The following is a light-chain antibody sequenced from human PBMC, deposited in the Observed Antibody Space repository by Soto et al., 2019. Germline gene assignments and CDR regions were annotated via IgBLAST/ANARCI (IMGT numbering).Light chain of an antibody. CDR3: QQRSDWPCT. CDR1: QSIGSY. V-gene: IGKV3-11*01. Sequence: EIVLTQSPATLSLSPGERVTLSCRTSQSIGSYLAWYQQKPGQAPRLLIYDASHRATGIPARFSGSGFGTDFTLSISSLEPEDFAVYYCQQRSDWPCTFGQGTKLGIK. J-gene: IGKJ2*02. CDR2: DAS.